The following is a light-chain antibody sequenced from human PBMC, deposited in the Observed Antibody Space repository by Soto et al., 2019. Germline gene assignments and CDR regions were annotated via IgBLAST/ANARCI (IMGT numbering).Light chain of an antibody. V-gene: IGKV1-12*01. Sequence: DIPMTQSPPSVSASVGDRVTITCRASQAINGWLSWYQQKPGKAPQLLISVASRLESGVLSRFSGSGSGTEFSLTVTSLQPEDFATYYCQQAFRFPHTFGQGTKLEI. CDR1: QAINGW. J-gene: IGKJ2*01. CDR3: QQAFRFPHT. CDR2: VAS.